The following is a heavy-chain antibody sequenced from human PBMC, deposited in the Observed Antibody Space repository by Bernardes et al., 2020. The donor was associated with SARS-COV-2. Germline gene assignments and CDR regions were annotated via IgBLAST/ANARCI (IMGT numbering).Heavy chain of an antibody. CDR2: ISTYNGNT. V-gene: IGHV1-18*01. CDR1: GYTFTNYG. Sequence: ASVQVSCKASGYTFTNYGINWVRQAPGQGLEWMGWISTYNGNTKNAQKFQGRVTMTTDTSTSTAYMELRSLRSDDTAVYYCARGMTTVTTSALGYFDYWGQGTLVTVSS. D-gene: IGHD4-17*01. CDR3: ARGMTTVTTSALGYFDY. J-gene: IGHJ4*02.